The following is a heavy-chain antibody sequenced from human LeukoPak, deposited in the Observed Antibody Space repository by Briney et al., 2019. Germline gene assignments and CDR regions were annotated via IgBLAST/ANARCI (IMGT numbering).Heavy chain of an antibody. Sequence: GGSLRLSCAASGFTFSSYAMSWVRQAPGKGLEWVSAISGSGGSTYYADSVKGRFTISRDNSKNTLYLQMNSLRAEDTAVYYCAKGPGVFSRGWYAYWGQGTLVTVSS. CDR2: ISGSGGST. J-gene: IGHJ4*02. CDR1: GFTFSSYA. D-gene: IGHD6-19*01. CDR3: AKGPGVFSRGWYAY. V-gene: IGHV3-23*01.